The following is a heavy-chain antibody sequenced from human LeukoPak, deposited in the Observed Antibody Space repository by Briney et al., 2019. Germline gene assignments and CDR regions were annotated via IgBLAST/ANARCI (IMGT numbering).Heavy chain of an antibody. D-gene: IGHD3-10*01. V-gene: IGHV3-20*04. CDR2: INWNGGNI. Sequence: PGGSLRLSCAASGFTFDDYGMSWVRQAPGMCLEWVSGINWNGGNIGYTDSVKGRFTISRDNAKNSLYLQMNSLRTEDTALYYCARGATMVRGHAGKTYYYYYMDVWGKGTTVTVSS. CDR1: GFTFDDYG. CDR3: ARGATMVRGHAGKTYYYYYMDV. J-gene: IGHJ6*03.